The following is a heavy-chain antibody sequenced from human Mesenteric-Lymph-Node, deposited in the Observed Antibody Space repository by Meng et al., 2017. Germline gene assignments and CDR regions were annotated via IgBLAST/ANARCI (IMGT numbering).Heavy chain of an antibody. J-gene: IGHJ4*02. Sequence: VPLQEAGPGLVGPSETLSPPCTVFGGSVSSGSYYWSWIRQPPGKGLEWIGYIYYSGSTYYNPSLKSRVTISVDTSKNQFSLKLSSVTAADTAVYYCARDRGGLGAFDYWGQGTLVTVSS. CDR2: IYYSGST. D-gene: IGHD5-12*01. CDR3: ARDRGGLGAFDY. CDR1: GGSVSSGSYY. V-gene: IGHV4-61*01.